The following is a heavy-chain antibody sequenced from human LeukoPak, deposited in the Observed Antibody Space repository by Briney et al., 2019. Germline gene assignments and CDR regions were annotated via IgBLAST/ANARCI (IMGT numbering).Heavy chain of an antibody. D-gene: IGHD2-15*01. CDR1: GGSISSYY. V-gene: IGHV4-59*01. J-gene: IGHJ4*02. Sequence: PSETLSLTCTVSGGSISSYYWSWIRQPPGKGLEWMGYIYYSGSTNYNPSLKSRVTISVDTSKNQFSLKLSSVTAADTAVYYCARVVGYCSGGSCYGDHFDYWGQGTLVTVSS. CDR3: ARVVGYCSGGSCYGDHFDY. CDR2: IYYSGST.